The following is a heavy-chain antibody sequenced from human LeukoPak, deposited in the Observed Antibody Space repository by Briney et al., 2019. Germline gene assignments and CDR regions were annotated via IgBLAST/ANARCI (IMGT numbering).Heavy chain of an antibody. J-gene: IGHJ6*02. CDR3: ARGSSIAEVGGYFYYYGMDV. Sequence: SVKVSCKASGGTFSNYAISWVRQAPGHGLEWMGRIIPMFGAPNFAQKFQGRVTITADKPTSTAYMELTSLRSEDTAVYYCARGSSIAEVGGYFYYYGMDVWGQGTTVTVSS. D-gene: IGHD6-13*01. CDR1: GGTFSNYA. CDR2: IIPMFGAP. V-gene: IGHV1-69*06.